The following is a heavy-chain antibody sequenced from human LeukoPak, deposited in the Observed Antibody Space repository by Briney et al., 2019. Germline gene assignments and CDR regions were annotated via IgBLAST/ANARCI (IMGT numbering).Heavy chain of an antibody. V-gene: IGHV4-34*01. CDR3: ARQGIAGPGNPLYMDV. CDR1: GGSFSGYY. CDR2: INHSGST. D-gene: IGHD6-19*01. J-gene: IGHJ6*03. Sequence: SETLSLTCAVYGGSFSGYYWSWVRQPPEKGLEWIGEINHSGSTYYNPSLKSRVTISVDTSKNQFSLKLSSVTAADTAVYYCARQGIAGPGNPLYMDVWGKGTTVTVSS.